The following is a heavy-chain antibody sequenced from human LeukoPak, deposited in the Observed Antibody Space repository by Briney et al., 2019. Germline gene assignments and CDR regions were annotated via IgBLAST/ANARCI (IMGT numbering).Heavy chain of an antibody. J-gene: IGHJ4*02. V-gene: IGHV3-21*01. Sequence: GGSLRLSCAASGFTFSSYSMNWVRQAPGKGLEWVSSISSSSSYIYYADSVKGRFTISRDNAKNSLYLQMNSLRAEDTAVYYCARALAYYYDSSGPGFDYWGRGTLVTVSS. CDR1: GFTFSSYS. D-gene: IGHD3-22*01. CDR2: ISSSSSYI. CDR3: ARALAYYYDSSGPGFDY.